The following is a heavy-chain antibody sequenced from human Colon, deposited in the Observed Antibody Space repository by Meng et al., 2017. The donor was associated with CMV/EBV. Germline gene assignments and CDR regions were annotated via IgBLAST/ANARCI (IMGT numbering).Heavy chain of an antibody. D-gene: IGHD5-12*01. V-gene: IGHV1-18*01. Sequence: KASGYTFTNNGVSWVRQVSGQGLEWLGWISPYNGRIQYQQRFQGRVTLTTDTSATTIYLEMRSLTSDDTAVYYCARTYSAYGASWFDPWGQGTLVTVSS. J-gene: IGHJ5*02. CDR2: ISPYNGRI. CDR1: GYTFTNNG. CDR3: ARTYSAYGASWFDP.